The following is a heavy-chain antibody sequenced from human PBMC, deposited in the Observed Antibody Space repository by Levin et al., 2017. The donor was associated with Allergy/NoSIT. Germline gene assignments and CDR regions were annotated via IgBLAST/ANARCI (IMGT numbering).Heavy chain of an antibody. J-gene: IGHJ4*02. CDR3: AKDRGTYYYGSGSYGSDN. CDR2: ISGSGGST. V-gene: IGHV3-23*01. CDR1: GFTFSSYV. D-gene: IGHD3-10*01. Sequence: GGSLRLSCAASGFTFSSYVMSWVRQAPGKGLEWVSAISGSGGSTYYADSVKGRFTISRDNSKNTLYLQMNSLRAEDTAVYYCAKDRGTYYYGSGSYGSDNWGQGTLVTVSS.